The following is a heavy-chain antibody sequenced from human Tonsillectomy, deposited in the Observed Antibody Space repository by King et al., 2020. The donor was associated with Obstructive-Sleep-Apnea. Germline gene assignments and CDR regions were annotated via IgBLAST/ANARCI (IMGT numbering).Heavy chain of an antibody. CDR1: GFTFSSYA. D-gene: IGHD3-22*01. V-gene: IGHV3-64D*09. CDR3: VKEASLGSSGYYGSFDY. Sequence: VQLVESGGGLVQPGGSLRLSCSASGFTFSSYAMHWVRQAPGKGLEYVSAISSNGGSTYYADSVKGRFTISRDNSKNTLYLQMSSLRAEDTAVYYCVKEASLGSSGYYGSFDYWGQGTLVTVSS. J-gene: IGHJ4*02. CDR2: ISSNGGST.